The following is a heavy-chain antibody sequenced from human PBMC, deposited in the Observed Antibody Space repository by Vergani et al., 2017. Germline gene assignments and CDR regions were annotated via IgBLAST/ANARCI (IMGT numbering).Heavy chain of an antibody. J-gene: IGHJ6*02. CDR3: ARMLNYYYGMDV. D-gene: IGHD2-8*01. CDR2: IYYSGST. CDR1: GGSISSYY. V-gene: IGHV4-59*01. Sequence: QVQLPQWGAGLLKPSETLSLTCTVSGGSISSYYWSWIRQPPGKGLEWIGYIYYSGSTNHNPSLKSRVTISVDTSKNQFSLNLSSVTAADTAVYYCARMLNYYYGMDVWGQGTTVTVSS.